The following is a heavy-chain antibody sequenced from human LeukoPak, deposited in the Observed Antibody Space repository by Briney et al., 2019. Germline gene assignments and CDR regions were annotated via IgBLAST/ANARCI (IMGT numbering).Heavy chain of an antibody. D-gene: IGHD3-3*01. CDR2: IKQDGSEK. CDR1: GFTFSSYW. CDR3: ARFDVNCEDNRSFYYFDY. J-gene: IGHJ4*02. Sequence: GGSLRLSCAASGFTFSSYWMSWVRQAPGKGLEWVANIKQDGSEKYYVDSVKGRFTISRDNAKNSLYLQMNSLRAEDTAVYYCARFDVNCEDNRSFYYFDYWGQGTLVTVSS. V-gene: IGHV3-7*03.